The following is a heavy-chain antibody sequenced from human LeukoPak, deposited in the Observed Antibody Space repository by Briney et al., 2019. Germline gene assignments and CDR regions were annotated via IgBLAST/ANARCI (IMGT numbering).Heavy chain of an antibody. CDR1: GGSISSYY. CDR3: AKSTPTKVYSSGWNYYYYYYMDV. J-gene: IGHJ6*03. CDR2: IYYSGST. Sequence: SETLSLTCTVSGGSISSYYWSWIRQPPGKGLEWIGYIYYSGSTNYNPSLKSRVTISVDTSKNQFSLKLSSVTAADTAVYYCAKSTPTKVYSSGWNYYYYYYMDVWGKGTTVTISS. V-gene: IGHV4-59*08. D-gene: IGHD6-19*01.